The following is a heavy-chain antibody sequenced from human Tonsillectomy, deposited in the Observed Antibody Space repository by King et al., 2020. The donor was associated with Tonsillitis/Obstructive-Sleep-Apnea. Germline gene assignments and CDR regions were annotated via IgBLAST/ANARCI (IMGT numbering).Heavy chain of an antibody. CDR1: GFTFSSYS. Sequence: QLVQSGGGLVKPGGSLRLSCAASGFTFSSYSMNWVRQAPGKGLEWVSSISSSSSYIYYADSWSGRFTISRDNAKNSLYLQMNSLRAQDTAVYYCARDTSSGWDPRAWAHYYMDVWGKGTTVTVSS. CDR3: ARDTSSGWDPRAWAHYYMDV. J-gene: IGHJ6*03. CDR2: ISSSSSYI. V-gene: IGHV3-21*01. D-gene: IGHD6-19*01.